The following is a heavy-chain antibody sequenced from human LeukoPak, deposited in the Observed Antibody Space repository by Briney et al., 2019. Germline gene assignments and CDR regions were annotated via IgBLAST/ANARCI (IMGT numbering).Heavy chain of an antibody. CDR2: IKGGGSAK. D-gene: IGHD3-22*01. Sequence: GGSLRLSCAASGFTFSMSWMSWIRQAPGKGLEWVANIKGGGSAKYYVDSVKGRFTISRDNAKNSLYLQMNSLRVEDTAIYYCATSQASSGNNWGQGTLVTVSS. CDR1: GFTFSMSW. J-gene: IGHJ4*02. CDR3: ATSQASSGNN. V-gene: IGHV3-7*01.